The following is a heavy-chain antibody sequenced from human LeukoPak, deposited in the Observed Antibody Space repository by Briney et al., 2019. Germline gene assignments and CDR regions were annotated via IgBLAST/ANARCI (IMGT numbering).Heavy chain of an antibody. Sequence: IPSETLSLTCAVYGGSFSGYYWRWIRQPPGKGLEWIGEINHSGSTNYNPSLKSRVTISVDTSKNQFSLKLSSVTAADTAVYYCARGNYDDSSGSDYWGQGTLVTVSS. V-gene: IGHV4-34*01. CDR2: INHSGST. CDR1: GGSFSGYY. CDR3: ARGNYDDSSGSDY. J-gene: IGHJ4*02. D-gene: IGHD3-22*01.